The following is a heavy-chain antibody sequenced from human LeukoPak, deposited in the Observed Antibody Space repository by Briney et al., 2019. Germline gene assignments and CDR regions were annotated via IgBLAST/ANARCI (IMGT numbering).Heavy chain of an antibody. CDR2: ISSSSSYI. D-gene: IGHD3-10*01. CDR1: GFTFISYS. CDR3: ASAPSWFGELLI. Sequence: GSLILSCAASGFTFISYSMNWVRQAPGKGLEWVSSISSSSSYIYYADSVKGRFTISRDNAKNSLYLQMNSLRAEDTAVYYCASAPSWFGELLIWGQGTLVTVSS. V-gene: IGHV3-21*01. J-gene: IGHJ4*02.